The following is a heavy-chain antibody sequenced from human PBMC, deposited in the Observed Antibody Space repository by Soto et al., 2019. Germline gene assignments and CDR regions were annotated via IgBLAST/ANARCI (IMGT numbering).Heavy chain of an antibody. Sequence: ASVKVSCKASGYTFTSYCISWVRQAPGQGLEWMGWISAYNDNTNYAQKLQGRVTMTTDTSTSTAYMELRGLRSDDTAVYYCARGDCIRTTGPPFYCYYGLDVWGQGTRVTVAS. V-gene: IGHV1-18*01. J-gene: IGHJ6*01. CDR3: ARGDCIRTTGPPFYCYYGLDV. D-gene: IGHD2-2*01. CDR2: ISAYNDNT. CDR1: GYTFTSYC.